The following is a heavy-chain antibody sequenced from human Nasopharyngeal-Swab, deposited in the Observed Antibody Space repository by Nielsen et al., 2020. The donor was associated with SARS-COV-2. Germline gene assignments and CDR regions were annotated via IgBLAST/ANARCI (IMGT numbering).Heavy chain of an antibody. Sequence: GESLKISCAASGFTFSSYGMHWVRQAPGKGLEWVAVISYDGSNKYYADSVKGRFTISRDNSKNTLYLQMNSLRAEDTAVYYCAKQWLLGGHFDYWGQGTLVTVSS. J-gene: IGHJ4*02. V-gene: IGHV3-30*18. CDR3: AKQWLLGGHFDY. CDR2: ISYDGSNK. CDR1: GFTFSSYG. D-gene: IGHD3-22*01.